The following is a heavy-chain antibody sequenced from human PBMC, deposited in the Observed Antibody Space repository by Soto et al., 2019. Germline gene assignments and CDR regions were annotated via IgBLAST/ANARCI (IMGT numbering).Heavy chain of an antibody. CDR1: GVSIGSHDW. CDR2: SHQRGNT. D-gene: IGHD2-2*02. CDR3: ATSDTGRVY. Sequence: QVQLQESGPGLVKPSGTLSLTCAVSGVSIGSHDWWTWVRQPPGKVLEWIGESHQRGNTNYNPSLERRVTISLDRCKNHFSLRLSSLAVADTAVYYCATSDTGRVYWGQGTLVTVSS. J-gene: IGHJ4*02. V-gene: IGHV4-4*02.